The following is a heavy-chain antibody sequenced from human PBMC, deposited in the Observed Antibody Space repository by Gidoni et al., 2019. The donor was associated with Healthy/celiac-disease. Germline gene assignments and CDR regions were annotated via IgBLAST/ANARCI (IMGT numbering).Heavy chain of an antibody. J-gene: IGHJ6*03. CDR3: AKDRVGRGPIGDYYYYMDV. CDR2: ISGSGGST. D-gene: IGHD3-16*01. V-gene: IGHV3-23*01. Sequence: EVQLLESGGGLVQPGGSLRLSCAASGFTFSSYAMSWVRQAPGKGLEWVSAISGSGGSTYYADSVKGRFTISRDNSKNTLYLQMNSLRAEDTAVYYCAKDRVGRGPIGDYYYYMDVWGKGTTVTVSS. CDR1: GFTFSSYA.